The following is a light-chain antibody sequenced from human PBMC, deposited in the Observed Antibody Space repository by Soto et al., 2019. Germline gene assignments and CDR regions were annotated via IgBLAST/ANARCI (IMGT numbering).Light chain of an antibody. Sequence: QSVLTQPPSVSGAPGQRVTISCTGNSSNIGAGYDVHWYQQLPRTAPKLLIFGNRNRPSGVPDRFSGSKSGSSASLAITGLQAEDEADYYCSTWDDSLNGWVFGGGTKLTVL. V-gene: IGLV1-40*01. CDR2: GNR. CDR3: STWDDSLNGWV. J-gene: IGLJ3*02. CDR1: SSNIGAGYD.